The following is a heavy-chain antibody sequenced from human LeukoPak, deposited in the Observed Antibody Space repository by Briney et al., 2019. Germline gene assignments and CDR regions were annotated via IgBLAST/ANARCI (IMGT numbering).Heavy chain of an antibody. J-gene: IGHJ4*02. CDR2: ISWNSGSI. CDR1: GFTFDDYA. CDR3: AKDRGVAAPSYFDY. V-gene: IGHV3-9*01. Sequence: PGRSLRLSCAASGFTFDDYAMPWVRRAPGKGLEWVSGISWNSGSIGYADSVKGRFTISRDNAKNSLYLQMNSLRAEDTALYYCAKDRGVAAPSYFDYWGQGTLVTVSS.